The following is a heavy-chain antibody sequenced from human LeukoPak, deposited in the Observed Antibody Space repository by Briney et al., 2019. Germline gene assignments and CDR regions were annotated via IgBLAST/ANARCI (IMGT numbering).Heavy chain of an antibody. D-gene: IGHD3-22*01. V-gene: IGHV4-59*01. Sequence: SETLSLTCTVSGGSFSSYYCSWIRQPPGKGLEWIGYIYYSGTTNYNPSLKSRVTISVDTSKNQFSLKLSSVTAADTAVYYCARDLIYDSSGYFDWGQGTLVTVSS. J-gene: IGHJ4*02. CDR1: GGSFSSYY. CDR3: ARDLIYDSSGYFD. CDR2: IYYSGTT.